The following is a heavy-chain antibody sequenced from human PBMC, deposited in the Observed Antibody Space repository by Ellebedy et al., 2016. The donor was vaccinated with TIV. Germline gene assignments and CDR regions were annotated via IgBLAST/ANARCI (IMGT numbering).Heavy chain of an antibody. J-gene: IGHJ6*02. CDR3: AISIDRGVINFYYYGMDV. CDR2: IKLDGSEK. D-gene: IGHD3-10*01. Sequence: GGSLRLXXAASGFTFSSYWMSWVRQAPGKGPEWVANIKLDGSEKYYVDSVRGRFTISRDNVKNSLDLEMNSLRAEDTAVYFCAISIDRGVINFYYYGMDVWGQGTTVTVSS. V-gene: IGHV3-7*02. CDR1: GFTFSSYW.